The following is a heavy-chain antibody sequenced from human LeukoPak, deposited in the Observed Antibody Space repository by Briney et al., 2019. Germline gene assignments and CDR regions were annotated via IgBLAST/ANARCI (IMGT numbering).Heavy chain of an antibody. CDR1: GFTLTSYW. Sequence: PRGSLRLSCAASGFTLTSYWMHWVRQAPGKGLVWVSRINSDGSSTTYADSVKGRFTISRDNAQNTLYLQMNSLRVEDTAVYYCARVSSPYYYGLGSYYLPFDPWGQGTLVTVSS. CDR2: INSDGSST. CDR3: ARVSSPYYYGLGSYYLPFDP. J-gene: IGHJ5*02. V-gene: IGHV3-74*03. D-gene: IGHD3-10*01.